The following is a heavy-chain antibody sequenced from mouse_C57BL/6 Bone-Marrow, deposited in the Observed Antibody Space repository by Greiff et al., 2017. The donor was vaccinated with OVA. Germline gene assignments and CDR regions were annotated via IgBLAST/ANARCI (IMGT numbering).Heavy chain of an antibody. D-gene: IGHD1-1*01. CDR1: GYAFSRYW. Sequence: QVQLQQSGAELVKPGASVKISCKASGYAFSRYWMNWVKQRPGKGLEWIGQIYPGDGDTNYNGKFKGKATLTADKSSSTAYMQLSSLTSEDSAVYFCARSLYDSSLDYWGQGTTLTVSS. CDR3: ARSLYDSSLDY. J-gene: IGHJ2*01. V-gene: IGHV1-80*01. CDR2: IYPGDGDT.